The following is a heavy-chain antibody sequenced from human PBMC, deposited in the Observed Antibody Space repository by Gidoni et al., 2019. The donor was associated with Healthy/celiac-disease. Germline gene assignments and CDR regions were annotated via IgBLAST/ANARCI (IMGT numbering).Heavy chain of an antibody. CDR2: ISGSGGST. CDR3: AKDDGLYCSSTSCSRVHFDY. CDR1: GFTFSSYA. Sequence: EVQLLESGGGLVQPGGSLRLSCAASGFTFSSYAMSWVRQAPGKGLEWVSAISGSGGSTYYADSVKGRFTISRDNSKNTLYLQMNSLRAEDTAVYYCAKDDGLYCSSTSCSRVHFDYWGQGTLVTVSS. V-gene: IGHV3-23*01. J-gene: IGHJ4*02. D-gene: IGHD2-2*01.